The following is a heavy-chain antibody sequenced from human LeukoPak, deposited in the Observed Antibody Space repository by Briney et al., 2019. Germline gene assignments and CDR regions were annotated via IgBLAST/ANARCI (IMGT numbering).Heavy chain of an antibody. Sequence: PGRSLRLSCAASGFTFSSYGMHWVRQAPGKGLEWVAVISYDGSNKYYADSVKGRFTISRDNSKNTLYLQMNSLRAEDTAVYYCARAITTLGNSAFDYWGQGTLVTVSS. CDR2: ISYDGSNK. CDR3: ARAITTLGNSAFDY. D-gene: IGHD4-23*01. CDR1: GFTFSSYG. J-gene: IGHJ4*02. V-gene: IGHV3-30*03.